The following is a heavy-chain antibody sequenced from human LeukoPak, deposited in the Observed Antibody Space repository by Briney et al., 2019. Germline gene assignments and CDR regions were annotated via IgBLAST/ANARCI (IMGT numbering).Heavy chain of an antibody. CDR1: GFSESSSG. D-gene: IGHD4-17*01. V-gene: IGHV3-30*02. Sequence: PGGSLRLSCAASGFSESSSGTHWVRQAPGKGLDWLAFIQYDGRNKYYADSVKGRFTMSRDNSKNTLTMFLQMNSLRVEDTAVYYCAKGGDYALDFWAQGTLVTVSS. CDR2: IQYDGRNK. J-gene: IGHJ4*02. CDR3: AKGGDYALDF.